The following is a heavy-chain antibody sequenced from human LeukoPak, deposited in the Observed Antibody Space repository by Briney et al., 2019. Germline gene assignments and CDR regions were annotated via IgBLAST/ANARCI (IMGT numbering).Heavy chain of an antibody. CDR2: ISSSSSYI. Sequence: GGSLRLSCAASGFTFSSYSMNGVGQAAGKGLEWVSSISSSSSYIYYADSVKGRFTISRDNAKNSLYLQMNSLRAEDTAVYYCASGASGGSYWGQGTLVTVSS. CDR1: GFTFSSYS. CDR3: ASGASGGSY. D-gene: IGHD2-15*01. J-gene: IGHJ4*02. V-gene: IGHV3-21*01.